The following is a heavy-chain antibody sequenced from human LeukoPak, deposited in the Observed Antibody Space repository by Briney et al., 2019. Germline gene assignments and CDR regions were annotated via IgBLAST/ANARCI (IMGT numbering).Heavy chain of an antibody. CDR1: GFTFSNYW. D-gene: IGHD4/OR15-4a*01. CDR3: ARDGPNSNAFDI. J-gene: IGHJ3*02. V-gene: IGHV3-74*01. Sequence: GGCLRLSCAASGFTFSNYWMHWVRQAPGKGLVWVSHINTDGSSATYADSVKGRFTISRDNAKNTLYLQMNSLRAEDTAVYYCARDGPNSNAFDIWGQGTMVTVSS. CDR2: INTDGSSA.